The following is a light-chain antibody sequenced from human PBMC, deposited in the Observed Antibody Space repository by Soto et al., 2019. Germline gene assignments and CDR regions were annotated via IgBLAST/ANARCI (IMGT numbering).Light chain of an antibody. Sequence: AIRMTQSPSSLSASTGDRVTITCRASQGISRYLAWYQQKPGKAPKLLIYDASTLQSGVPSRFSGSGSGTDFTLTISCLQSEDFATYYYQQYYSYPLWTFGQGTKVEIK. V-gene: IGKV1-8*01. CDR1: QGISRY. CDR2: DAS. CDR3: QQYYSYPLWT. J-gene: IGKJ1*01.